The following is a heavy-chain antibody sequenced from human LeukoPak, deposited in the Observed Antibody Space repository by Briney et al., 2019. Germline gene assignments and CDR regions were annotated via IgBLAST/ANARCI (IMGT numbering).Heavy chain of an antibody. V-gene: IGHV3-30*02. Sequence: GGSLRLSCAASGFTFSSYGMHWVRQAPGKGLEWVAFIRYDGSNKYYADSVKGRFTISRDNSKNTLYLQMNSLRAEDTAVYYCATEQWELLFVYWGQGTLVTVSS. CDR3: ATEQWELLFVY. CDR2: IRYDGSNK. J-gene: IGHJ4*02. CDR1: GFTFSSYG. D-gene: IGHD1-26*01.